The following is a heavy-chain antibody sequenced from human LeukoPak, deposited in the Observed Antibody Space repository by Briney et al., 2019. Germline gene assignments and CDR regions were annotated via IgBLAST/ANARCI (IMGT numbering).Heavy chain of an antibody. CDR3: ARARGSGSYSVFDY. CDR1: GFTFSSYA. V-gene: IGHV3-23*01. D-gene: IGHD1-26*01. CDR2: ISGSGGTT. Sequence: GGSLRLSCAASGFTFSSYAMSWVRQAPGKGLEWVSGISGSGGTTYYADSVKGRFTISRDNSKSTLYLQMNSLRAEDTAVYYCARARGSGSYSVFDYWGQGTLVTVSS. J-gene: IGHJ4*02.